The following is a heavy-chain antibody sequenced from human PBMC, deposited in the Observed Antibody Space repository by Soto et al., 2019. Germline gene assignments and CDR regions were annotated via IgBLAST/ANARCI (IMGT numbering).Heavy chain of an antibody. J-gene: IGHJ4*02. CDR3: ARDKITGLFDY. V-gene: IGHV4-34*01. D-gene: IGHD2-8*02. CDR2: INHSGST. Sequence: QVQLQQWGAGLLKPSETLSLTCAVYGGSFSGYYWTWIRQPPGTGLEWIGEINHSGSTNYNPSLKCXVTISVDTSTIQFSLKLTSVTAADTAVYYCARDKITGLFDYWGQGTLVTVSS. CDR1: GGSFSGYY.